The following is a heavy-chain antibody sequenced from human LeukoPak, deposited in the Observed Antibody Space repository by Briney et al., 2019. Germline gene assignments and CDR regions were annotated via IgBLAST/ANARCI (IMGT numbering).Heavy chain of an antibody. V-gene: IGHV1-8*01. J-gene: IGHJ5*01. CDR2: MSPNSGNT. D-gene: IGHD1-1*01. CDR1: GYTFTSYD. Sequence: ASVKVSCKASGYTFTSYDINWVRQATEQELEWMGWMSPNSGNTGYAQKFQGRVTMTRDTSVTTAYMELSNLRSEDTAVYYCVRAPPNWGFNFWGQGTLVTVSS. CDR3: VRAPPNWGFNF.